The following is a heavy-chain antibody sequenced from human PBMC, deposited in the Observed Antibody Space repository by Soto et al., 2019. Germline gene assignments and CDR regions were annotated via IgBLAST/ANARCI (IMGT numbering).Heavy chain of an antibody. CDR1: GYTFTRSG. J-gene: IGHJ6*02. CDR2: ISTYNGDT. Sequence: ASVKVSCKASGYTFTRSGISWVRQAPGQGLEWIGWISTYNGDTNYAQTFQGRVTMTTDTSTSTVHMEGRSLRSDDTAVYYCAREGVAPYYYYGMDVWGQGTPVTVSS. CDR3: AREGVAPYYYYGMDV. V-gene: IGHV1-18*01. D-gene: IGHD5-12*01.